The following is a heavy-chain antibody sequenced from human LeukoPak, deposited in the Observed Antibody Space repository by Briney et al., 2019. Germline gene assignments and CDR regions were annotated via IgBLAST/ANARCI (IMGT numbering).Heavy chain of an antibody. CDR1: GFTFGDYA. D-gene: IGHD3-10*01. CDR3: TTYVTGRGAFDM. J-gene: IGHJ3*02. CDR2: IRSKAYGGTT. Sequence: PGGPLRLSCAASGFTFGDYALGWVRQAPGRGLEWVAFIRSKAYGGTTEYAASVKGRFTISRDDSKTIACLQMNSLKTEDTAVYYCTTYVTGRGAFDMWGQGTTVTVSS. V-gene: IGHV3-49*04.